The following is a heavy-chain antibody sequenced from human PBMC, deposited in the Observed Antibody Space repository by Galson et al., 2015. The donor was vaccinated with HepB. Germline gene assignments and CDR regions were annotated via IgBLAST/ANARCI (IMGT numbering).Heavy chain of an antibody. V-gene: IGHV5-10-1*01. CDR2: IDPSDSYT. CDR1: GYSFTNSW. CDR3: ASLLDTVTTADY. D-gene: IGHD4-17*01. Sequence: QSGAEVKKPGESLRISCKGSGYSFTNSWISWVRQMPGKGLELMGRIDPSDSYTNYSPSFQGHVTISADKSISTAYLQWSSLKASDTAMYYCASLLDTVTTADYWGQGTLVTVSS. J-gene: IGHJ4*02.